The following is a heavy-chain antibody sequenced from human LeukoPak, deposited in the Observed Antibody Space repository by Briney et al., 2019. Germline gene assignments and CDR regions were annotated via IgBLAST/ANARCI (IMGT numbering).Heavy chain of an antibody. J-gene: IGHJ4*02. V-gene: IGHV3-53*01. CDR2: IYSDNT. CDR3: ARRAGAYSHPYDY. D-gene: IGHD4/OR15-4a*01. Sequence: GGSLRLSCAASGFTFSIYAMSWVRQAPGKGLEWVSFIYSDNTHYSDSVKGRFTISRDNSKNTLYLQMNRLRAEDTAVYYCARRAGAYSHPYDYWGQGTLVTVSS. CDR1: GFTFSIYA.